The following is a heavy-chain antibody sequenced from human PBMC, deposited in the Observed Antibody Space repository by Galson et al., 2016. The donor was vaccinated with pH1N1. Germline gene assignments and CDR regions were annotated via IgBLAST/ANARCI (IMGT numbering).Heavy chain of an antibody. Sequence: SLRLSCAASGFTFSGSAMHWFRQASGKGLEWVGHIRGKAKNYATAYAASVKGRLTFSRDDSNNRAFLRMNNLRPEDTAMYYCAIGRRPDYYYGMDVWGQGTTVTVSS. J-gene: IGHJ6*02. CDR1: GFTFSGSA. CDR2: IRGKAKNYAT. D-gene: IGHD2-2*01. CDR3: AIGRRPDYYYGMDV. V-gene: IGHV3-73*01.